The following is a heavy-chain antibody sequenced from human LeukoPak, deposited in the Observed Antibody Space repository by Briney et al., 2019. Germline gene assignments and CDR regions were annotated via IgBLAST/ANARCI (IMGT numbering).Heavy chain of an antibody. CDR1: GFTLSYYW. V-gene: IGHV3-23*01. J-gene: IGHJ4*02. D-gene: IGHD2-21*02. CDR2: ISGSGGST. CDR3: AKDRGHIVVVTAMDY. Sequence: GGSLRLSCAASGFTLSYYWMHWVRQAPGKGLEWVSAISGSGGSTYYADSVKGRFTISRDNSKNTLYLQMNSLRAEDTAVYYCAKDRGHIVVVTAMDYWGQGTLVTVSS.